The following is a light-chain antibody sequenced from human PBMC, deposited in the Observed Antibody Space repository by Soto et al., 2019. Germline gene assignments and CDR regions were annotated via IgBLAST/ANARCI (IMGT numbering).Light chain of an antibody. CDR1: QSVTSNY. J-gene: IGKJ4*01. V-gene: IGKV3-20*01. Sequence: ESVLTQSAGTLSLSPGERATLSCRASQSVTSNYLAWYQQKPGQGPRLLIYGASSRAAGIPDRFSGSGSGSDFTLTISSLEPEDFAVYYCQQYGGSPLTFGGGTKVDI. CDR3: QQYGGSPLT. CDR2: GAS.